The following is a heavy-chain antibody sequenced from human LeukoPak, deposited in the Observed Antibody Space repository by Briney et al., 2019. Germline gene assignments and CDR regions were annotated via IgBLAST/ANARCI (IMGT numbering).Heavy chain of an antibody. V-gene: IGHV4-4*02. J-gene: IGHJ4*02. CDR3: VRDEAVPGTFGQN. CDR2: IYHSGST. D-gene: IGHD3-16*01. CDR1: GGSISSSNW. Sequence: ASETLSLTCAVSGGSISSSNWWSWVRQPPGKGLEWIGEIYHSGSTNYNPSLKSRVTMSVDTSKGQFSLKLSSVTAADTAVYHCVRDEAVPGTFGQNWGQGTLVTVSS.